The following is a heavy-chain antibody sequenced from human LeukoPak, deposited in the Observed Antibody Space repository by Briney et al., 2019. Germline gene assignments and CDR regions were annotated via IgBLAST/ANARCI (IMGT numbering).Heavy chain of an antibody. J-gene: IGHJ4*02. CDR1: GYTFTSYG. V-gene: IGHV1-18*01. Sequence: ASVKASCKASGYTFTSYGISWVLQAPGQGLEWMGWISAYNGNTNYAQKLQGRVTMTTDTSTSTAYMELRSLRSDDTAVYYCARSGPSRYYDSSGYSDYWGQGTLVTVS. CDR3: ARSGPSRYYDSSGYSDY. D-gene: IGHD3-22*01. CDR2: ISAYNGNT.